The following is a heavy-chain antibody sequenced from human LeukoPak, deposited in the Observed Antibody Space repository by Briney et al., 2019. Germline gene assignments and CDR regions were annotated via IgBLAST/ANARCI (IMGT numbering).Heavy chain of an antibody. J-gene: IGHJ5*02. CDR3: AKTDAPSYDLGSYYWFDP. V-gene: IGHV1-2*02. Sequence: VASVKVSCKASGYTFSGYYMHWVRQAPGQGLEWMGWINPNSGGTNYAQKFQGRVTMTRDTSISTAYMELSRLRSDDAAVYYCAKTDAPSYDLGSYYWFDPWGQGTRVTVSS. D-gene: IGHD3-10*01. CDR1: GYTFSGYY. CDR2: INPNSGGT.